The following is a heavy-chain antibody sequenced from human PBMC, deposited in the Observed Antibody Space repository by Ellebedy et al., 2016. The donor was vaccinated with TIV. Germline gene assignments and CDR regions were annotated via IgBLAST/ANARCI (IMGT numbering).Heavy chain of an antibody. J-gene: IGHJ6*02. V-gene: IGHV3-48*03. CDR1: GFPFSSFE. D-gene: IGHD2-15*01. CDR3: AAAHYYFYGKDV. CDR2: ISSSGTTK. Sequence: GESLKISCAASGFPFSSFEFNWVRQSPGKGLEWASYISSSGTTKYYADSVKGRFTISRDNAKDSLYLQMTSLRAEDTAVYYCAAAHYYFYGKDVWGQGTRVTVSS.